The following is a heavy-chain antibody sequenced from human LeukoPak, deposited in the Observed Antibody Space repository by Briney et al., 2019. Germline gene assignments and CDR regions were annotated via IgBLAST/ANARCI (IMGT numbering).Heavy chain of an antibody. CDR1: GGSISSSSYY. D-gene: IGHD6-19*01. Sequence: SETLSLTCTVSGGSISSSSYYWGWIRQPPGKGLEWIGSIYYSGSTYYNPSLKSRVTISVDTSKNQFSLKLSSVTAADTAVYYCATPSVAYYYGMDVWGQGTTATVSS. J-gene: IGHJ6*02. CDR3: ATPSVAYYYGMDV. CDR2: IYYSGST. V-gene: IGHV4-39*01.